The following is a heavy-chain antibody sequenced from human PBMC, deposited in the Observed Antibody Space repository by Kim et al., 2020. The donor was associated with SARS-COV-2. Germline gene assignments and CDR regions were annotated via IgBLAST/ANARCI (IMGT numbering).Heavy chain of an antibody. Sequence: ASVKVSCKASGYTFTSYGISWVRPAPGQGLEWMGWISAYNGNTNYAQKLQGRVTMTTDTSTSTAYMELRSLRSDDTAVYYCARDLGYYYGSGSRENLDYWGQGTLVTVSS. CDR2: ISAYNGNT. CDR3: ARDLGYYYGSGSRENLDY. V-gene: IGHV1-18*01. CDR1: GYTFTSYG. J-gene: IGHJ4*02. D-gene: IGHD3-10*01.